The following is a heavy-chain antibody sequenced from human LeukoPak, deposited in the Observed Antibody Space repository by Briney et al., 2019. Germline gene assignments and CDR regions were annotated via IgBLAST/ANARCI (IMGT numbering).Heavy chain of an antibody. V-gene: IGHV3-53*01. J-gene: IGHJ5*02. D-gene: IGHD2-15*01. CDR3: ARDRDIHLFDP. CDR1: GFTVSSNC. Sequence: GGSLRLSCAASGFTVSSNCMSWVRQAPGKGLEWVSVICSGGSTYYADSVKGRFTISRDNAKNSLYLQMNSLRAEDTAVYYCARDRDIHLFDPWGQGTLVTVSS. CDR2: ICSGGST.